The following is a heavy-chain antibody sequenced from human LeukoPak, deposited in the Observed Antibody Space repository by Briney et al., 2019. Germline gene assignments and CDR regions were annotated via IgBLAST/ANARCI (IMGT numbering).Heavy chain of an antibody. CDR1: GGSISSYY. J-gene: IGHJ5*02. CDR3: ARRPLRYFHNRKGFDP. Sequence: PSETLSLTCTVSGGSISSYYWSWIRQPPGKGLEWIGNIYYSGSTNYNPSLKSRVTISVDTSKNQFSLKLSSVTAADTAVYYCARRPLRYFHNRKGFDPWGQGTLVTVSS. V-gene: IGHV4-59*12. CDR2: IYYSGST. D-gene: IGHD3-9*01.